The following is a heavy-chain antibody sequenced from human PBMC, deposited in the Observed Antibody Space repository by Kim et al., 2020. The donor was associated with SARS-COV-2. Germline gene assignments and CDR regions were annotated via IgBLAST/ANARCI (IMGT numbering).Heavy chain of an antibody. CDR2: IYYSGST. V-gene: IGHV4-39*01. CDR1: GGSISSSSYY. Sequence: SETLSLTCTVSGGSISSSSYYWGWIRQPPGKGLEWIGSIYYSGSTYYNPSLKSRVTISVDTSKNQFSLKLSSVTAADTAVYYCARLRAGNYYYYYMDVWGKGTTVTVSS. J-gene: IGHJ6*03. CDR3: ARLRAGNYYYYYMDV.